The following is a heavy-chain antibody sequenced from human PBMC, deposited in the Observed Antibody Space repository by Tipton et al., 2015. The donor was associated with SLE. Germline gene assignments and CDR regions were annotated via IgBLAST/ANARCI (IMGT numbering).Heavy chain of an antibody. D-gene: IGHD2-15*01. CDR2: IIPIFGTA. J-gene: IGHJ6*02. Sequence: QLVQSGAEVKKPGSSVKVSCKASGGTFSSYAISWVRQAPGQGLEWMGGIIPIFGTANYAQKFQGRVTITADESTSTAYMELSSLRSEDTAVYYCASLGYCSGGSCYSDYYYGMDVWGQGTTVTVSS. CDR3: ASLGYCSGGSCYSDYYYGMDV. V-gene: IGHV1-69*01. CDR1: GGTFSSYA.